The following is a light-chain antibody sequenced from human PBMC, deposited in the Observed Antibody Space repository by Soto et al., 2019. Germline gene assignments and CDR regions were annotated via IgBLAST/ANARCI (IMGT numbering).Light chain of an antibody. CDR1: SSNIGSNY. Sequence: QSVLTQPPSASGNPGQRVTISCSGSSSNIGSNYVNWYQQLPGTAPKLLIHTNNQWPSGVPDRFSGSKSGTSASLAISGLQSEDEADYYCAAWDGSLMWVFGTGTKLTVL. CDR3: AAWDGSLMWV. J-gene: IGLJ1*01. CDR2: TNN. V-gene: IGLV1-44*01.